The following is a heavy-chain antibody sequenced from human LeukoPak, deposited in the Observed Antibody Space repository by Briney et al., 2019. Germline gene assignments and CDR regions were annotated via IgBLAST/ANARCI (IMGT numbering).Heavy chain of an antibody. D-gene: IGHD3-22*01. CDR2: ISSSGSTI. J-gene: IGHJ4*02. CDR3: AGIGGGTYYYDSSGYYADY. Sequence: KPGGSLRLSCAASGFTFSDYYMSWIRQAPGKGLEWVSYISSSGSTIYYADSVKGRFTISRDNAKNSLYLQMNSLRAEDTAVYYCAGIGGGTYYYDSSGYYADYWGQGTLVTVSS. V-gene: IGHV3-11*01. CDR1: GFTFSDYY.